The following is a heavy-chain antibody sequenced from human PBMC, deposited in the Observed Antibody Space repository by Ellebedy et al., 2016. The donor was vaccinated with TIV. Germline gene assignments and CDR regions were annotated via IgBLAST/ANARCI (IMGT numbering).Heavy chain of an antibody. Sequence: AASVKVSCKVSGYSLIELSMHWMRQVPGKGLEWMGGFDPENGEITYSQKSQGRVTMTEDTFTDTAYMELSSLRSEDTAVYYCATDGPGDPHAKPYYHYYGMDVWGQGTTVTVSS. CDR1: GYSLIELS. D-gene: IGHD2-2*01. CDR2: FDPENGEI. CDR3: ATDGPGDPHAKPYYHYYGMDV. J-gene: IGHJ6*02. V-gene: IGHV1-24*01.